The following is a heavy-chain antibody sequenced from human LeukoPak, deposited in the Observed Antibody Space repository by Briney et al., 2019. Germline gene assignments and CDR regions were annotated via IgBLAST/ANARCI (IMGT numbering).Heavy chain of an antibody. D-gene: IGHD3-10*01. CDR3: ARDLITYYYGSGSLDY. CDR1: GLTFSNYA. V-gene: IGHV3-23*01. J-gene: IGHJ4*02. Sequence: PGGSLRLSCAASGLTFSNYAMSWVRQAPGKGLEWVSAISESGTGTYYADSVKGRFTISRDNSKNTLYLQMNSLRAEDTAVYYCARDLITYYYGSGSLDYWGQGTLVTVSS. CDR2: ISESGTGT.